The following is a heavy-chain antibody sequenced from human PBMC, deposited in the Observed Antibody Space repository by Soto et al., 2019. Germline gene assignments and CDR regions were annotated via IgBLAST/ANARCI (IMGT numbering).Heavy chain of an antibody. Sequence: QDRLVQSGAEVREPGASVKVSCKASGYTFTGFHVFWVRQSPGQGLERVGWINPANGDTGYAQRFHGSVTNTRDTPISTADMELSRVRYDDSGVYDCATRLLSDFCGQGTLVTVAS. CDR2: INPANGDT. V-gene: IGHV1-2*01. CDR1: GYTFTGFH. J-gene: IGHJ4*02. D-gene: IGHD2-15*01. CDR3: ATRLLSDF.